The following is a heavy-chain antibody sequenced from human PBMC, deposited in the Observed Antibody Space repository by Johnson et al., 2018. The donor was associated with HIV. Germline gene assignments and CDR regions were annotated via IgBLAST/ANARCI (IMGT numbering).Heavy chain of an antibody. CDR3: AKSPLGRLREGAFVI. D-gene: IGHD7-27*01. J-gene: IGHJ3*02. Sequence: QVQLVESGGGVVQPGGSLRLSCATSGFSFSSYGMYWVRQAPGKGLEWVSFIPYDGSDKYYTDSVKGRFTISRDNSKNTLYLQMNSLRAEDTAVYYCAKSPLGRLREGAFVIWGQGTMVTVSS. CDR1: GFSFSSYG. CDR2: IPYDGSDK. V-gene: IGHV3-30*02.